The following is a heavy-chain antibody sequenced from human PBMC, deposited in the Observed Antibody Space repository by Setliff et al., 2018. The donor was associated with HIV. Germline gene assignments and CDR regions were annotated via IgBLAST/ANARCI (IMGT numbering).Heavy chain of an antibody. D-gene: IGHD6-13*01. CDR2: VYSSGFT. Sequence: SETLSLTCSVSGGYLDSYSWSWIRQPAGKGLEWIGQVYSSGFTDYNPSLKSRVTLSADPPKTEVSLKMSSVTAADTAVYYCARGRAGTGLDPWGQGTLVSVSS. CDR1: GGYLDSYS. J-gene: IGHJ5*02. CDR3: ARGRAGTGLDP. V-gene: IGHV4-4*07.